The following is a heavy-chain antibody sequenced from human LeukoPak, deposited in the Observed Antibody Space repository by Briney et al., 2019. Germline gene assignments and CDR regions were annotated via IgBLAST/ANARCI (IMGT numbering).Heavy chain of an antibody. CDR3: AKERYSSWYEPYAR. V-gene: IGHV3-23*01. D-gene: IGHD6-13*01. J-gene: IGHJ4*02. CDR1: GLSFRSYG. Sequence: GGSLRLSCEASGLSFRSYGMSWVRQAPGKGLEWVSGISGSGDNTYYTDSVKGRFTISRDNSKNTLYLQMNSLRVEDTAVYYCAKERYSSWYEPYARWGQGTLVTVSS. CDR2: ISGSGDNT.